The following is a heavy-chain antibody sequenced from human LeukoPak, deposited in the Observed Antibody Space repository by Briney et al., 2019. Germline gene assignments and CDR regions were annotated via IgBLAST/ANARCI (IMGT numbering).Heavy chain of an antibody. J-gene: IGHJ4*02. V-gene: IGHV3-74*01. Sequence: GGSLRLSCAASGLTFSRYWMHWVRHAPGKGLVWVSRINSDGSRTTYADSVEGRFTISRDNAKNTLYLQMNSLRAEDTAVYYCARDLREDTSGYYYHWGQGTLVTVSS. CDR1: GLTFSRYW. CDR2: INSDGSRT. D-gene: IGHD3-22*01. CDR3: ARDLREDTSGYYYH.